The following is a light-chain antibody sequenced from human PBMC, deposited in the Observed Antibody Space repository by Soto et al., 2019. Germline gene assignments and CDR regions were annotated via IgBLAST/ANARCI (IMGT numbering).Light chain of an antibody. CDR3: SSHAGTKVV. V-gene: IGLV2-8*01. Sequence: QSVLTQPPSASGSPGQSVTISCAGTSSDVGAYNYVSWYQQHPGKAPKPMIYEVTKRPSGVPDRFSGSKSGNTASLTVSGLQVEEEADYYCSSHAGTKVVFGGGTKLTVL. CDR1: SSDVGAYNY. J-gene: IGLJ2*01. CDR2: EVT.